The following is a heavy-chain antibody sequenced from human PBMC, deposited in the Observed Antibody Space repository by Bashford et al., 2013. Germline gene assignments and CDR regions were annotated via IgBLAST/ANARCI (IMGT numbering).Heavy chain of an antibody. CDR3: ARDGVPLWFGDDAFDI. D-gene: IGHD3-10*01. CDR2: ISAYNGNT. J-gene: IGHJ3*02. Sequence: WVRQAPGQGLEWMGWISAYNGNTNYAQKLQGRVTITADESTSTAYMELSSLRSEDTAVYYCARDGVPLWFGDDAFDIWGQGTMVTVSS. V-gene: IGHV1-18*01.